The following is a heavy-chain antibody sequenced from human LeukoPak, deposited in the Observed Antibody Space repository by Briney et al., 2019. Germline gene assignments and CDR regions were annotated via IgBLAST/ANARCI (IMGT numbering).Heavy chain of an antibody. CDR1: GFTFGSYA. CDR3: ARGRDGYNYYYYYYMDV. D-gene: IGHD5-24*01. J-gene: IGHJ6*03. Sequence: GGSLRLSCAASGFTFGSYAMYWDRQAPGKGLEWVSGISGSGGSTFYAGSVKGRFTISRDNSENTVYLQMNSLRADDTAVYYCARGRDGYNYYYYYYMDVWGKGTTVTVSS. V-gene: IGHV3-23*01. CDR2: ISGSGGST.